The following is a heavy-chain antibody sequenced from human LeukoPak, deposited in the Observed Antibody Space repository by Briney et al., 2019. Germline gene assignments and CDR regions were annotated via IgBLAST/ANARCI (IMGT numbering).Heavy chain of an antibody. Sequence: ASVKVSCKASGYTFTNYGINWVRQAPGQGLEWMGWISTYNGNTNYAQRLQGRVTMTTDTSTSTAYMELRSLRSDDTAVFYCARGTRPGPLLHLAYWGQGTRVTVSP. J-gene: IGHJ4*02. CDR2: ISTYNGNT. CDR1: GYTFTNYG. V-gene: IGHV1-18*01. CDR3: ARGTRPGPLLHLAY. D-gene: IGHD2-2*01.